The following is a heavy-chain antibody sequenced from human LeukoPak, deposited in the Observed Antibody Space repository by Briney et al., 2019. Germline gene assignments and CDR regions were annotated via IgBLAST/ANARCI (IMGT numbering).Heavy chain of an antibody. J-gene: IGHJ4*02. CDR3: AREFSGPNDY. Sequence: GGSLRLSCAASGFTFSNYWMHWVRQAPGKGLVWVSRIDDDGSSTNYADSVKGRFTISRNNAKNRLYLQINSLRAEDTAVYYCAREFSGPNDYWGQGPLVIVSS. CDR1: GFTFSNYW. D-gene: IGHD2-15*01. V-gene: IGHV3-74*01. CDR2: IDDDGSST.